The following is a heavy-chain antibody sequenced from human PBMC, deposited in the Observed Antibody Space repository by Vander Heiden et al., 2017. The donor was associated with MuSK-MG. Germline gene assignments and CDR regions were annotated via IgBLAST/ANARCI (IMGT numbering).Heavy chain of an antibody. V-gene: IGHV1-69*01. CDR3: ARAPPSCSGGSCWGYFDY. CDR1: GGTFSSYA. D-gene: IGHD2-15*01. CDR2: IIPIFGTA. Sequence: QVQLVQSGAEVKKPGSSVKVSCKASGGTFSSYAISWVRQAPGQGLEWMGGIIPIFGTANYAQKFQGRVTITADESTSTAYMELSSLRSEDTAVYYCARAPPSCSGGSCWGYFDYWGQGTLVTVSS. J-gene: IGHJ4*02.